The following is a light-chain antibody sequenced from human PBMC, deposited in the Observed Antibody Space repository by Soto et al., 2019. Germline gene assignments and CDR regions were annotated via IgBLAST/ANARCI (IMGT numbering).Light chain of an antibody. V-gene: IGLV1-44*01. J-gene: IGLJ1*01. CDR2: TND. CDR3: LAWDDSLNGNL. Sequence: QSVLTQPPSASGTPGQRVTISCSGSSSNIESNTVYWYQQLPGMAPRHLIHTNDRRPSGVPDRFSGSKSGTSASLAISGLQSEDEADYYCLAWDDSLNGNLFGTGTKVTVL. CDR1: SSNIESNT.